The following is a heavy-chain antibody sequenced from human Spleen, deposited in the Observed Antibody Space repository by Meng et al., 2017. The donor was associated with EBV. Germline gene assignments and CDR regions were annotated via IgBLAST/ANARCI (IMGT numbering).Heavy chain of an antibody. J-gene: IGHJ4*02. Sequence: VHLQEAGPGLVKPSGTLSLTCAVSGASIDSSDWWTWVRQAQGKGLEWIGEIHHSGTTNYNPSLESRVTISIDKSDNQFSLKLTSVTAADTAVYYCARGLGGHYPTMEYWGQGTLVTVSS. D-gene: IGHD3-22*01. V-gene: IGHV4-4*02. CDR3: ARGLGGHYPTMEY. CDR1: GASIDSSDW. CDR2: IHHSGTT.